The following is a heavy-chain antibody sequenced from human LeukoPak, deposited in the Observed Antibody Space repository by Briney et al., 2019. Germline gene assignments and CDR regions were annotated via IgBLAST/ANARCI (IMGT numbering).Heavy chain of an antibody. V-gene: IGHV3-23*01. CDR3: ANGLMVYASFDY. Sequence: TGGSLRLSCATSRFTFSSYAMSWVRQAPGKGLEWVSVISGRGSSTYYADSVKGRFTVSRDSSRNTLYLQMNSLRAEDTAVYYCANGLMVYASFDYWGQGTLVTVSS. CDR2: ISGRGSST. D-gene: IGHD2-8*01. J-gene: IGHJ4*02. CDR1: RFTFSSYA.